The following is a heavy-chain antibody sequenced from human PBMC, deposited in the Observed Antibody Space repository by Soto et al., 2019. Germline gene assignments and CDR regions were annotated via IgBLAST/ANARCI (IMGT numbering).Heavy chain of an antibody. CDR3: GRVDSSSGFDY. CDR2: IYHSGST. J-gene: IGHJ4*02. Sequence: SEPLSLTCAVSRYCISSGYYWGWIRQPPGKGLEWIGIIYHSGSTYYNPSLKSRVTISVYTSKNQFSLRLTSVTAADTAVYYCGRVDSSSGFDYWGQGTLVTASS. V-gene: IGHV4-38-2*01. D-gene: IGHD6-6*01. CDR1: RYCISSGYY.